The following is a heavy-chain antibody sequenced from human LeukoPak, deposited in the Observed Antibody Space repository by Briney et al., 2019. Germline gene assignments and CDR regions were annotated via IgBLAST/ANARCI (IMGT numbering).Heavy chain of an antibody. V-gene: IGHV3-30*04. Sequence: GRSLRLSCAASGFTFSNFAMHWVRQAPGKGLEWVAGISYDAGKTYYADSVRGRFTISRDTSKNTLYLQMNGLRAEDTAVYYCARDPERGSRSPGVHWGQGTLVTVSS. CDR3: ARDPERGSRSPGVH. J-gene: IGHJ4*02. CDR1: GFTFSNFA. D-gene: IGHD3-10*01. CDR2: ISYDAGKT.